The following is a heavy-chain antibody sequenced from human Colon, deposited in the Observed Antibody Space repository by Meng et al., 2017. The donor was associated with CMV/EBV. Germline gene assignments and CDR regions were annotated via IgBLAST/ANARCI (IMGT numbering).Heavy chain of an antibody. J-gene: IGHJ3*02. CDR3: ARGSITIFGVVITDAFDI. Sequence: LRLSCTVSGGSISSGDYYWSWIRQPPGKGLEWIGYIYYSGSTYYNPSLKRRVTISVDTSKNQFSLKLSSVTAADTAVYYCARGSITIFGVVITDAFDIWGQGTMVTVSS. V-gene: IGHV4-30-4*08. CDR2: IYYSGST. CDR1: GGSISSGDYY. D-gene: IGHD3-3*01.